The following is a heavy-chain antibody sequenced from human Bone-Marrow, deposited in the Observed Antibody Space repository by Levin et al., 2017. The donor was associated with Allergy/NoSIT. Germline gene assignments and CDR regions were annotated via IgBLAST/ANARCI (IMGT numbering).Heavy chain of an antibody. D-gene: IGHD3-22*01. Sequence: NSSETLSLTCTVSGASISSNDYYWSWIRQPPGKGLEWIGYIYSSGNTHYNPSLKSRVTMSLDASKNQISLKLNSVTAADTAVYYCARDRDYYDSSGYDIVYYGMDVWGQGTTATVSS. V-gene: IGHV4-30-4*01. CDR3: ARDRDYYDSSGYDIVYYGMDV. J-gene: IGHJ6*02. CDR2: IYSSGNT. CDR1: GASISSNDYY.